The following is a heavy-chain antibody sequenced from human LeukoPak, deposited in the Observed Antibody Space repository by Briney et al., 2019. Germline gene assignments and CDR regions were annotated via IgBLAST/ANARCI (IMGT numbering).Heavy chain of an antibody. CDR3: ARDLYYFDSSGYYASDL. CDR1: GFTFSDYW. D-gene: IGHD3-22*01. Sequence: PGGSLRLSCAASGFTFSDYWMSWVRQAPGKGLEWVANIKQDGSEKHYVDSLRGRFTISRDNAKNSLDLQMNSLRAEDTAVYFCARDLYYFDSSGYYASDLGGQGTLVTVSS. V-gene: IGHV3-7*01. CDR2: IKQDGSEK. J-gene: IGHJ5*02.